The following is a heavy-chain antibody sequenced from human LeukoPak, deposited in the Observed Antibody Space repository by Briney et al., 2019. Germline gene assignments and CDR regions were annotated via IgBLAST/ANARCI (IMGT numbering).Heavy chain of an antibody. D-gene: IGHD4-17*01. CDR1: GGSISSGDYY. J-gene: IGHJ4*02. Sequence: SETLSLTCTVSGGSISSGDYYWSWIRQPPGKGLEWIGYIYYSGSTYYNPSLKSRVTISVDTSKNQFSLKLSSVTAADTAVYYCAREVGDYRRYFDYWGQGTLVTVSS. CDR2: IYYSGST. CDR3: AREVGDYRRYFDY. V-gene: IGHV4-30-4*01.